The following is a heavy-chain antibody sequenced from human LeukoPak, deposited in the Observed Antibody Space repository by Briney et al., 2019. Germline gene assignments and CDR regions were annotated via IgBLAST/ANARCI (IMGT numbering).Heavy chain of an antibody. J-gene: IGHJ6*02. D-gene: IGHD6-19*01. Sequence: PGRSLRLSCAASGFTFSSYAMHWVRQAPGKGLEWVAVISYDGSNKYYADSVKGRFTISRDNSKSTLYLQMNSLRAEDTAVYYCAKDPSSGWYRWSMDVWGQGTTVTVSS. CDR3: AKDPSSGWYRWSMDV. CDR1: GFTFSSYA. CDR2: ISYDGSNK. V-gene: IGHV3-30-3*01.